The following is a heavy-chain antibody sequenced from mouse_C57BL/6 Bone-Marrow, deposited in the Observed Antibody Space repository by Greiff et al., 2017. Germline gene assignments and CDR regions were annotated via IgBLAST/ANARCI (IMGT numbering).Heavy chain of an antibody. CDR2: IDPSDSHT. J-gene: IGHJ1*03. D-gene: IGHD2-3*01. CDR1: GYTFTSYW. V-gene: IGHV1-50*01. Sequence: QVQLKQPGAELVKPGASVKLSCKASGYTFTSYWMQWVKQRPGQGLEWIGEIDPSDSHTNYNQKFKGKATLTVDTSSSTAYMQLSSLTSEDSAVYYCARDGYHWYFDVWGTGTTVTVSS. CDR3: ARDGYHWYFDV.